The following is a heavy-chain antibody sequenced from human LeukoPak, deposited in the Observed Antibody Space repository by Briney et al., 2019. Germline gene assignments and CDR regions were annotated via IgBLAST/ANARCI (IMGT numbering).Heavy chain of an antibody. J-gene: IGHJ4*02. D-gene: IGHD6-19*01. CDR2: ISGSGGST. Sequence: PGGSLRLSCAASGFTFSSYAMSWVRQAPGKGLEWVSAISGSGGSTYYADSVQGHFTISRDNSKNTLFLQMNSLRAEDTAVYYCAKDYSSGWYRAVDYWGQGMLVTVSS. CDR1: GFTFSSYA. CDR3: AKDYSSGWYRAVDY. V-gene: IGHV3-23*01.